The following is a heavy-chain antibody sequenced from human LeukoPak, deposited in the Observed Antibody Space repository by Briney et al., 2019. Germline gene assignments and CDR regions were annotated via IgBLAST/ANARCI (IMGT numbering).Heavy chain of an antibody. D-gene: IGHD4-17*01. Sequence: PGGSLRLSCTASGFTFGDYSMSWVRQAPGKGLEWVGFIRSKAYGGTTGYAASVKGTFTISRDDSKSSAYLQINSLKTEDTAMYYCTRERDYGGRYFDLWGRGTLVTVSS. V-gene: IGHV3-49*04. CDR2: IRSKAYGGTT. CDR3: TRERDYGGRYFDL. J-gene: IGHJ2*01. CDR1: GFTFGDYS.